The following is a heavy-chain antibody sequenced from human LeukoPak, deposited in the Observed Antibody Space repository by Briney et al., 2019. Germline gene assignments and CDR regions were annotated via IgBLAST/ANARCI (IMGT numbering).Heavy chain of an antibody. CDR1: GGTFSSYA. CDR3: ARGLYSSGWYRYYYMDV. J-gene: IGHJ6*03. V-gene: IGHV1-8*03. Sequence: VASVKVSCKASGGTFSSYAISWVRQAPGQGLEWMGWMNPNSGNTGYAQKFQGRVTITRNTSISTAYMELSSLRSEDTAVYYCARGLYSSGWYRYYYMDVWGKGTTVTVSS. CDR2: MNPNSGNT. D-gene: IGHD6-19*01.